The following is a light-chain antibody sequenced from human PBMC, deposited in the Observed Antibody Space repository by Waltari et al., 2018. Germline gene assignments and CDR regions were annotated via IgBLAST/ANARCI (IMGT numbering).Light chain of an antibody. J-gene: IGKJ4*01. CDR3: QQYESLPLT. CDR1: QIVSTN. Sequence: EIVMTQSPATLSVSPGDSATLSCRASQIVSTNLAWFQQRSGQAPRLPLYGASTRATGIPAKFSGSGSGTEFTLTISSLQSEDFVLYYCQQYESLPLTFGGGTKVEI. CDR2: GAS. V-gene: IGKV3-15*01.